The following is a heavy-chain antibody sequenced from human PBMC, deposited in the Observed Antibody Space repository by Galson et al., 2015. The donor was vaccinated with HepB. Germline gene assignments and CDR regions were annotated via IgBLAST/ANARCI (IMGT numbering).Heavy chain of an antibody. V-gene: IGHV3-30*03. D-gene: IGHD5/OR15-5a*01. CDR2: ISNDGSNK. CDR3: ARTIVSARFNDAFDF. CDR1: GFTPSNYG. J-gene: IGHJ3*01. Sequence: SLRLSCAASGFTPSNYGMHWVRQAPGKGLEWVAVISNDGSNKYYADSVKGRFTISRDNSKNTLFLQMSSLRPGDTAVYYCARTIVSARFNDAFDFWGQGTMLTVSS.